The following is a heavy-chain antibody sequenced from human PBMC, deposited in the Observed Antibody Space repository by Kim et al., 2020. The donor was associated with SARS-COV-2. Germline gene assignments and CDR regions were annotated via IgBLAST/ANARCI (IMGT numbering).Heavy chain of an antibody. J-gene: IGHJ4*02. CDR3: ARRAAGVDW. V-gene: IGHV4-34*01. CDR2: TT. Sequence: TTNYNQSLRGRVTLSVDTSKTQFSLRLCSVTAADTAVYYCARRAAGVDWWGQGTPVTVSS.